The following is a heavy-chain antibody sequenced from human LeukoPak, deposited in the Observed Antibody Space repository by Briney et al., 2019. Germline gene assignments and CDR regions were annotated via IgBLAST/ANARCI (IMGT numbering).Heavy chain of an antibody. CDR3: TTFPTTFDILTGYYIDY. CDR2: IKSKTDGGTT. Sequence: GGSLRLSCAASGFTFSNAWMSWVRQAPGKGLEWVGRIKSKTDGGTTDYAAPVKGRFTISRDDSKNTLYLQMNSLKTEDTAVYYCTTFPTTFDILTGYYIDYWGQGTLVTVSS. D-gene: IGHD3-9*01. CDR1: GFTFSNAW. V-gene: IGHV3-15*01. J-gene: IGHJ4*02.